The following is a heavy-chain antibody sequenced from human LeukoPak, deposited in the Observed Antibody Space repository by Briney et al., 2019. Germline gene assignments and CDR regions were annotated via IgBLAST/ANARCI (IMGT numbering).Heavy chain of an antibody. CDR3: ARRWGGYSYGLSRLYNWFDP. Sequence: PSETLSLTCSVSGGSTSSSSYYWGWIRQPPGKGLEWIGSIYYSGSTYYNPSLKSRVTISVDTSKNQFSLKLSSVTAADTAVYYCARRWGGYSYGLSRLYNWFDPWGQGTLVTVSS. J-gene: IGHJ5*02. CDR1: GGSTSSSSYY. CDR2: IYYSGST. D-gene: IGHD5-18*01. V-gene: IGHV4-39*01.